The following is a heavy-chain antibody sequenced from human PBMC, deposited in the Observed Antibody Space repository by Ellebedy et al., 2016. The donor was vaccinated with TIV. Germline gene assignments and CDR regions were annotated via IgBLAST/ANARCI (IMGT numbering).Heavy chain of an antibody. CDR3: AREFPIVDTAMVLGWFDP. J-gene: IGHJ5*02. CDR2: IYYSGST. CDR1: GGSISNYF. Sequence: SETLSLTCTVSGGSISNYFWSWIRQPPGKGLEWIGYIYYSGSTNYNPSLKSRVTISVDTSKNQFSLKLSSVTAADTAVYYCAREFPIVDTAMVLGWFDPWGQGTLVTVSS. D-gene: IGHD5-18*01. V-gene: IGHV4-59*01.